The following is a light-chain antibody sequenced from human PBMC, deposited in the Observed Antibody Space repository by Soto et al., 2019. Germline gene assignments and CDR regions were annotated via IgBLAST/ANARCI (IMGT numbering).Light chain of an antibody. J-gene: IGKJ4*01. CDR2: GAS. CDR3: QQYHNWLT. Sequence: EIVMTQSPATLSVSPGERAALSCRASQDISSDLAWYQQKPGQAPRLLMYGASLRAPGIPARFSGRGSGTEFTLTISSLQSEDFAVYYCQQYHNWLTFGGGTKVEIK. CDR1: QDISSD. V-gene: IGKV3-15*01.